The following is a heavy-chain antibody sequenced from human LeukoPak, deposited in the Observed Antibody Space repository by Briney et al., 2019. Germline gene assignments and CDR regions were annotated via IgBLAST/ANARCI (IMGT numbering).Heavy chain of an antibody. V-gene: IGHV4-34*01. CDR3: ARGWITFGGVITN. D-gene: IGHD3-16*02. CDR1: GGSFSGYY. CDR2: INHSGTT. Sequence: LATLSLTCAVYGGSFSGYYWSWIRQPPGKGLEWIGEINHSGTTDYNPSLKSRVTISVDTSKNQFSLKLSSVTAADTAVYYCARGWITFGGVITNWGQGTLVTVSS. J-gene: IGHJ4*02.